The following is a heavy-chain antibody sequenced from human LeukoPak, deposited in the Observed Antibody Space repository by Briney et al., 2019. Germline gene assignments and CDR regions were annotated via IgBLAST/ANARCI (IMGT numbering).Heavy chain of an antibody. CDR1: GFTFSSSW. CDR3: TGSRRDGNDY. CDR2: INEDGSAK. Sequence: GGSLRLSCAASGFTFSSSWMSWVRQAPGKGLEWVANINEDGSAKYYVDSVKGRFTISRDNAKRSLDLQVNSLRAEDTAVYYCTGSRRDGNDYWGQGTLVTVSS. V-gene: IGHV3-7*01. J-gene: IGHJ4*02. D-gene: IGHD5-24*01.